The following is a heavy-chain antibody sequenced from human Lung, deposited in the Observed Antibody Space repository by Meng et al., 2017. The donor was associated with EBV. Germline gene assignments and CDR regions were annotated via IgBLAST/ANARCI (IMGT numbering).Heavy chain of an antibody. CDR3: TRSKHLMQSSGYYTFDV. D-gene: IGHD3-22*01. CDR1: GFNFNTFT. J-gene: IGHJ4*02. V-gene: IGHV3-30*01. Sequence: QVRLVESGGTVVQPGGSLRLACELSGFNFNTFTLFWVRQSPGKGLEWVAASSHGARDSLQGRFSVSSDSSKNIVYLEMNALRPEDTGVYFCTRSKHLMQSSGYYTFDVWGQGTLVTVSS. CDR2: SSHGARD.